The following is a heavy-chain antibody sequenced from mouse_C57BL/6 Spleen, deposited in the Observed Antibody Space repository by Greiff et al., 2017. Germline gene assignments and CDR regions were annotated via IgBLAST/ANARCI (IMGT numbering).Heavy chain of an antibody. CDR1: GFTFSSYA. Sequence: EVKVVESGEGLVKPGGSLKLSCAASGFTFSSYAMSWVRQTPEKRLEWVAYISSGGDYIYYADTVKGRFTISRDNARNTLYLQMSSLKSEDTAMYYCTRDNYYGSSQAWFAYWGQGTLVTVSA. V-gene: IGHV5-9-1*02. D-gene: IGHD1-1*01. CDR3: TRDNYYGSSQAWFAY. CDR2: ISSGGDYI. J-gene: IGHJ3*01.